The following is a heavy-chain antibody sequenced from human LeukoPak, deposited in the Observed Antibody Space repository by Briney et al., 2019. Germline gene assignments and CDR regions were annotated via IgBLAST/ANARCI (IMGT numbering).Heavy chain of an antibody. CDR2: INHSGST. CDR3: GRPIMAALAGD. Sequence: SETLSLTCAVYGGSFSDYYWSWTRQPPGKGLEWIGEINHSGSTNYNPSLKSRFTISVDTSKNQFSLKVSYVPAADTAVYYCGRPIMAALAGDWGQGTLVTVSS. J-gene: IGHJ4*02. CDR1: GGSFSDYY. D-gene: IGHD6-25*01. V-gene: IGHV4-34*01.